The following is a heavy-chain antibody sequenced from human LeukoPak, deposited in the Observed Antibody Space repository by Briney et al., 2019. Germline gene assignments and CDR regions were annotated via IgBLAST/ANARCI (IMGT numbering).Heavy chain of an antibody. Sequence: PGGSLRLSCAASGFTFSTYSMNWVRQAPGKGLEWVSSISSSSSYIYYVDSVKGRFTISRDNAKNSLCLQMNSLRAEDTAVYYCAREISGPLAAAGGYYYYYMDVWGKGTTVTISS. J-gene: IGHJ6*03. V-gene: IGHV3-21*01. D-gene: IGHD6-13*01. CDR2: ISSSSSYI. CDR1: GFTFSTYS. CDR3: AREISGPLAAAGGYYYYYMDV.